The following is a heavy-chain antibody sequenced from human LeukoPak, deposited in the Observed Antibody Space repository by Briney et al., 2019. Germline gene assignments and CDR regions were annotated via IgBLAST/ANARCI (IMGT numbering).Heavy chain of an antibody. J-gene: IGHJ4*02. Sequence: PSETLSLTCTVSGGSISSYYWSWIRQPPGKGLEWIGYIYYSGSTNYNPSLKSRVTISVDTSKNQFSLKLSSVTAADTAVYYCARGEGGAKPARLDYWGQGTLVTVSS. D-gene: IGHD3-16*01. CDR2: IYYSGST. V-gene: IGHV4-59*12. CDR3: ARGEGGAKPARLDY. CDR1: GGSISSYY.